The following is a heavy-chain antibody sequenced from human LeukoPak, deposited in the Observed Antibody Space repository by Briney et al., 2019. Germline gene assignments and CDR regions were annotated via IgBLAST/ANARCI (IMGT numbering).Heavy chain of an antibody. Sequence: PGGSLRLSCAASGFTFSSYSMNWVRQAPGKGLEWVSSISSSSSYIYYADSVKGRFTISRDNAKNSLYLQMNSLRAEDTAVYYCARDFVLRYFDWPLYFDYWGQGTLVTVSS. CDR2: ISSSSSYI. CDR1: GFTFSSYS. D-gene: IGHD3-9*01. V-gene: IGHV3-21*01. J-gene: IGHJ4*02. CDR3: ARDFVLRYFDWPLYFDY.